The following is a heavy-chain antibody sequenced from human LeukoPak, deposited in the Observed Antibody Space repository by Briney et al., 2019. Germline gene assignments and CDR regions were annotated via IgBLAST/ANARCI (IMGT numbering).Heavy chain of an antibody. CDR2: ISSSSSYI. D-gene: IGHD3-10*01. V-gene: IGHV3-21*01. Sequence: GGSLRLSCAASGFTFSSYSMNWVRQAPGKGLEWVSSISSSSSYIYYADSVKGRFTISRDNAKNSLYLQMNSLRAEDTAVYYCARDRSGYGSGSYYDLEKYYYYYYMDVWGKGTTVTVSS. CDR3: ARDRSGYGSGSYYDLEKYYYYYYMDV. CDR1: GFTFSSYS. J-gene: IGHJ6*03.